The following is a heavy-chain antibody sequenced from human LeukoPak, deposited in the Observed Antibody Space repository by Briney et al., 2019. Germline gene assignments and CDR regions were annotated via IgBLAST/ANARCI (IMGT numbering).Heavy chain of an antibody. D-gene: IGHD3-10*01. CDR1: GFTFSDYY. J-gene: IGHJ4*02. CDR3: ARDKYGSGSYSWSKRLDS. V-gene: IGHV3-11*04. Sequence: GRSLRLSCAASGFTFSDYYMSWIRQAPGKGLEWVSYISSSGSTIYYADSVKGRFTISRDNSKNTLFLQMNSLRAEDTAVYYCARDKYGSGSYSWSKRLDSWGQGTLVTVSS. CDR2: ISSSGSTI.